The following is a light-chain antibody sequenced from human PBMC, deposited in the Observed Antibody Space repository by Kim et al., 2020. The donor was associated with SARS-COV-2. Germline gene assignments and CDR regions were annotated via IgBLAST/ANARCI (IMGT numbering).Light chain of an antibody. CDR3: GTWDNSLSAGYV. J-gene: IGLJ1*01. CDR1: SSNVGNNY. CDR2: DNN. Sequence: KVTISCAGSSSNVGNNYVSWYQQLPGTAPKLLIYDNNKRPSGIPDPFSGSKSGTSATLGITGLQTGDEADYYCGTWDNSLSAGYVFGTGTKVTVL. V-gene: IGLV1-51*01.